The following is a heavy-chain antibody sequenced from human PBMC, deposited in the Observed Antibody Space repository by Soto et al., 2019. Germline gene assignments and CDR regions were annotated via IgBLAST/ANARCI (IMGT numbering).Heavy chain of an antibody. D-gene: IGHD3-10*01. V-gene: IGHV4-31*03. J-gene: IGHJ6*02. Sequence: PSETLSLTCTVSGGSVSSGGYYWSWIRQHPGKGLEGIGYIYYSGSTYYSPSLKSRVTISLDTSKNQFSLKVSSVTAADTAVYYCARARGAYYYYAVDVWGQGTTVTVSS. CDR2: IYYSGST. CDR3: ARARGAYYYYAVDV. CDR1: GGSVSSGGYY.